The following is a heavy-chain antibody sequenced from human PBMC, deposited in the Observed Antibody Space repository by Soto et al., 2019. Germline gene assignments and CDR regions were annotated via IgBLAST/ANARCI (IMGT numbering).Heavy chain of an antibody. D-gene: IGHD3-16*02. CDR1: GDTFKNCV. V-gene: IGHV1-69*01. CDR2: IIPLFGTT. Sequence: QVQVVQSGVEVRRPGSSVKVSCKASGDTFKNCVISWVRQAPGQGLEWMGGIIPLFGTTDFAQRVQGRLTITTDESTTTAYMELSRLRSEDTATYDCAAELGLGKLSVVWGQGTTVIVSS. J-gene: IGHJ6*02. CDR3: AAELGLGKLSVV.